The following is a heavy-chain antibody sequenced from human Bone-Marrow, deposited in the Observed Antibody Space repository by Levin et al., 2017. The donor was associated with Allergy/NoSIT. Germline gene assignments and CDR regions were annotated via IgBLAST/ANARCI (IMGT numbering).Heavy chain of an antibody. D-gene: IGHD4-17*01. CDR3: ARDQSGDSDIPFDI. Sequence: SQTLSLTCTVSGGSITSSSDYWAWIRQPPGKGLEWIASIHHSGSTYYNLSLKSRVTISIDTSKNQFSLRLTSVTAADTAIYYCARDQSGDSDIPFDIWGQGTMVTVSS. V-gene: IGHV4-39*07. CDR1: GGSITSSSDY. CDR2: IHHSGST. J-gene: IGHJ3*02.